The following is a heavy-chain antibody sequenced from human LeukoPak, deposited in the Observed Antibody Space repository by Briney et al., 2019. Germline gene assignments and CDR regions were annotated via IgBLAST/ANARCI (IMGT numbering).Heavy chain of an antibody. Sequence: GGSLRLSCGASGFTFSTYPMTWVRQAPGKGLEWVSSIGAGGISTYYADSVKGRFVISRDNSKNTLYLQMSSLRDDDTAVYYCAKYIVVDATRTFDYWAREPWSPSPQ. V-gene: IGHV3-23*01. J-gene: IGHJ4*02. D-gene: IGHD2-2*01. CDR1: GFTFSTYP. CDR2: IGAGGIST. CDR3: AKYIVVDATRTFDY.